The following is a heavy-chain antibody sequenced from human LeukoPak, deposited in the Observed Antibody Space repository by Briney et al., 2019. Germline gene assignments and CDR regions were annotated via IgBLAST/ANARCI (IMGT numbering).Heavy chain of an antibody. J-gene: IGHJ5*02. CDR1: GASITTYS. Sequence: PSETLSLTCIGSGASITTYSWKWLRQSPGKVLEWIGYFSLGGTTSYTSSLKSRVTISRDTSKNQLSLKLTSVTAADTAVYYCARWDERDWAFGTWGPRTLVTVSS. CDR2: FSLGGTT. V-gene: IGHV4-59*08. CDR3: ARWDERDWAFGT. D-gene: IGHD2-21*02.